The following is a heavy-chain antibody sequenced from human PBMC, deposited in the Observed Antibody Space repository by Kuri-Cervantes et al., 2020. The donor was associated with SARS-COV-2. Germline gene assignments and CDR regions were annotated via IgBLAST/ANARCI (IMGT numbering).Heavy chain of an antibody. D-gene: IGHD3-16*01. CDR2: INHSGST. J-gene: IGHJ4*02. CDR1: GGSFSGYY. CDR3: ARHSSLVGDLDY. V-gene: IGHV4-34*01. Sequence: GSLRLSCAVYGGSFSGYYWSWIRQPPGKGLEWIGEINHSGSTNYNPSLKSRVTIPVDTSKNQFSLKLSSVTAADTAVYYCARHSSLVGDLDYWGQGTLVTVSS.